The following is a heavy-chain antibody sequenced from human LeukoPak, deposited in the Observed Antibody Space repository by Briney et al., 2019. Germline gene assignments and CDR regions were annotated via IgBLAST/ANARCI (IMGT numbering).Heavy chain of an antibody. CDR2: IYWDDDK. J-gene: IGHJ4*02. D-gene: IGHD6-13*01. CDR3: AHRGYSSSWYPGYYFDY. CDR1: GFSLSTSGVG. V-gene: IGHV2-5*02. Sequence: SGPTPVKPTQTLTLTCTFSGFSLSTSGVGVGWIRQPPGKALEWLALIYWDDDKRYSPSLKSRLTITKDTSKNQVVLTMTNMDPVDTATYYCAHRGYSSSWYPGYYFDYWGQGTLVTVSS.